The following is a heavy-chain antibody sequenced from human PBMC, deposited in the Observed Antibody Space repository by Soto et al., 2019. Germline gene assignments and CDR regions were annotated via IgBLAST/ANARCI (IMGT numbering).Heavy chain of an antibody. D-gene: IGHD2-21*02. J-gene: IGHJ5*02. CDR3: ARQYCGGDCYLTPNWFDP. CDR2: IYYSGST. CDR1: GGSISSYY. Sequence: QVQLQESGPGLVKPSETLSLTCTVSGGSISSYYWSWIRQPPGKGLEWIGYIYYSGSTNYNPSLKSRFTISVDTSKNQFSLKLSSVTAADTAVYYCARQYCGGDCYLTPNWFDPWGQGTLVTVSS. V-gene: IGHV4-59*08.